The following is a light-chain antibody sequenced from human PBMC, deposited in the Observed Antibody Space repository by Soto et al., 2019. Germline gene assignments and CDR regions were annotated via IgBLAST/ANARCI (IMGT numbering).Light chain of an antibody. V-gene: IGKV3-20*01. CDR3: QQYDNWGT. CDR1: QRVSSAY. Sequence: EIVLTQSPGTLSLSPGERATLSCRASQRVSSAYLAWYQQKPGQAPRLLMYGASHRATGTPDRFSGSGSGTDFTLTISRLEPEDLAVYYCQQYDNWGTFVPGTKGDIK. J-gene: IGKJ3*01. CDR2: GAS.